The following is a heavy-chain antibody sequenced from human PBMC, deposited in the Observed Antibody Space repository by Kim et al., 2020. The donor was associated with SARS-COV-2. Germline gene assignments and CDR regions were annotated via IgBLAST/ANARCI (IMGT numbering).Heavy chain of an antibody. V-gene: IGHV5-51*01. D-gene: IGHD3-16*01. CDR2: SDT. Sequence: SDTRYSPSFQGQVTISADKSISTAYLQWSSLKASDTAMYYCARLTEYFDYWGQGTLVTVSS. J-gene: IGHJ4*02. CDR3: ARLTEYFDY.